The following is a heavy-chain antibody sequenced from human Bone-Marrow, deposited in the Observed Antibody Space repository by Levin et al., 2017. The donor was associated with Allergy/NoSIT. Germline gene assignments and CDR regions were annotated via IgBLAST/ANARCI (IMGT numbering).Heavy chain of an antibody. J-gene: IGHJ4*02. Sequence: PGGSLRLSCAASGFTFSSYAMHWVRQAPGKGLEWVAVISYDGSNKYYADSVKGRFTISRDNSKNTLYLQMNSLRAEDTAVYYCAIDSSSWYGFDYWGQGTLVTVSS. CDR1: GFTFSSYA. D-gene: IGHD6-13*01. CDR2: ISYDGSNK. V-gene: IGHV3-30-3*01. CDR3: AIDSSSWYGFDY.